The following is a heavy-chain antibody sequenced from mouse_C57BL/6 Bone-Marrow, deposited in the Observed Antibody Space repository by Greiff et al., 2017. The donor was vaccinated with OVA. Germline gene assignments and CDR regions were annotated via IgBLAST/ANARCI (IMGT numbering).Heavy chain of an antibody. Sequence: EVHLVESGGGLVQPKGSLKLSCAASGFTFNTYAMHWVRQAPGKGLEWFARIRSKSSNYATYYADSVKDRFTISRDDSQSMLYLQMNNLKTEDTAMYYCVRAPPPLRYAMDYWGQGTSVTVSS. J-gene: IGHJ4*01. CDR2: IRSKSSNYAT. CDR3: VRAPPPLRYAMDY. V-gene: IGHV10-3*01. CDR1: GFTFNTYA.